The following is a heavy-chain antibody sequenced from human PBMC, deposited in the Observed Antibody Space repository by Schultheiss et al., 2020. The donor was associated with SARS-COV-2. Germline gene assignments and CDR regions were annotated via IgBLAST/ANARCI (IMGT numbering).Heavy chain of an antibody. V-gene: IGHV4-61*08. J-gene: IGHJ6*02. Sequence: SQTLSLTCTFSGFSLSTSGMCVSWIRQPPGKGLEWIGYIYYSGSTTYNPSLKTRVTISVDTSKNQFSLKLSSVTAADTAVYYCARRGEMATTNYYYYGMDVWGQGTTVTVSS. CDR3: ARRGEMATTNYYYYGMDV. CDR2: IYYSGST. D-gene: IGHD5-24*01. CDR1: GFSLSTSGMC.